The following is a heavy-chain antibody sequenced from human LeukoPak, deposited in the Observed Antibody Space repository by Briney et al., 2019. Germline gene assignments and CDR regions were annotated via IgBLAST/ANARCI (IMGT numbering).Heavy chain of an antibody. CDR2: IKKDGSGK. J-gene: IGHJ4*02. D-gene: IGHD6-19*01. CDR3: AVEVAVPATGGDY. CDR1: GFTFSNCW. Sequence: GGSLRLSCAASGFTFSNCWMTWVRQAPGKGLEWVANIKKDGSGKYNGESAKGRFTISRDNAKNSSYLQMNSLRPEDTAIYYCAVEVAVPATGGDYWGQGTLVTVSS. V-gene: IGHV3-7*01.